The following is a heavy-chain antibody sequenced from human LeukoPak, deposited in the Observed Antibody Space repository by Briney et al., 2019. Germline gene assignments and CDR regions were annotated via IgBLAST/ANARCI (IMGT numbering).Heavy chain of an antibody. CDR3: AKALDSSGYYSHDAFDI. CDR1: EFTFSSYA. D-gene: IGHD3-22*01. CDR2: ISGSGGST. Sequence: GGSLRLSCAASEFTFSSYAMSWVRQAPGKGLEWVSAISGSGGSTYYADSVKGRFTISRDNSKNTLYLQMNSLRAEDTAVYYCAKALDSSGYYSHDAFDIWGQGTMVTVSS. V-gene: IGHV3-23*01. J-gene: IGHJ3*02.